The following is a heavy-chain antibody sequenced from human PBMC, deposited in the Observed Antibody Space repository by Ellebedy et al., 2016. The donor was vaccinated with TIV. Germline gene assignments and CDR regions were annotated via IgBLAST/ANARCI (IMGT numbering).Heavy chain of an antibody. CDR1: GGTFSSYA. CDR3: ARDLGGGNQNYYYYGMDV. Sequence: ASVKVSCKASGGTFSSYAISWVRQAPGQGLEWMGGIIPIFGTANYAQKFQGRVTMTRDTSTSTVYMELSSLRSEDTAVYYCARDLGGGNQNYYYYGMDVWGQGTTVTVSS. CDR2: IIPIFGTA. V-gene: IGHV1-69*05. D-gene: IGHD4-23*01. J-gene: IGHJ6*02.